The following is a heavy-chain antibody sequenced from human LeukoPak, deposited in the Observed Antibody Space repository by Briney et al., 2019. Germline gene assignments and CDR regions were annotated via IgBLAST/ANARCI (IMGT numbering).Heavy chain of an antibody. CDR2: ISGSGGST. V-gene: IGHV3-23*01. J-gene: IGHJ6*03. CDR1: GFTFSSYA. CDR3: AKPPRPYYYYYYYMDV. Sequence: GGSLRLSCAASGFTFSSYAMSWVRQAPGKGLEWVSAISGSGGSTYYADSVKGRFTISRDNSKNTLYLQMNSLRAEDTAVYHCAKPPRPYYYYYYYMDVWGKGTTVTVS.